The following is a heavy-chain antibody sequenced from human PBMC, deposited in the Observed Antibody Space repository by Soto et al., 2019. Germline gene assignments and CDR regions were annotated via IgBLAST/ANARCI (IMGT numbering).Heavy chain of an antibody. CDR2: IYGDDDK. D-gene: IGHD3-16*02. Sequence: QITLKESGPTLVKPTQTLTLTCTFSVFSLTTRGVGVGWIRQPPGKALECLALIYGDDDKRHSPSLQSRLSITKGTTKNQVARTMAHGDPVDTAPYYCAHIRNFYRDDWCDPWRQGTLVCVSS. CDR3: AHIRNFYRDDWCDP. V-gene: IGHV2-5*02. CDR1: VFSLTTRGVG. J-gene: IGHJ5*02.